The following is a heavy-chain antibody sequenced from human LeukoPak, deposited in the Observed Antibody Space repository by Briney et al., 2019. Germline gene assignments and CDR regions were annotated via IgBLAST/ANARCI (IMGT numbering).Heavy chain of an antibody. CDR3: ARHGPRLVPFDY. CDR2: IYYSGST. CDR1: GGSISSYY. V-gene: IGHV4-59*08. D-gene: IGHD6-6*01. J-gene: IGHJ4*02. Sequence: SETLSLTCTVSGGSISSYYWSWIRQPPGKGLEWIGYIYYSGSTNYNPSLESRVTISVDTSKNQFSLKLSSVTAADTAVYYCARHGPRLVPFDYWGQGTLVTVSS.